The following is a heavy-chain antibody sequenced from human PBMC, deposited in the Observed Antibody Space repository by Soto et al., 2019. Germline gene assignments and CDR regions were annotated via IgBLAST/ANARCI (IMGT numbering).Heavy chain of an antibody. J-gene: IGHJ3*02. D-gene: IGHD4-17*01. CDR3: ARERFTVVTPRRAPFDI. V-gene: IGHV1-69*06. CDR2: IIPIFGTA. Sequence: SAVKVCCKACGGPFSSYAISWVRQAPGQGLEWMGGIIPIFGTANYAQKFQGRVTITADKSTSTAYMELSSLRSEDTAVYYCARERFTVVTPRRAPFDIWGQ. CDR1: GGPFSSYA.